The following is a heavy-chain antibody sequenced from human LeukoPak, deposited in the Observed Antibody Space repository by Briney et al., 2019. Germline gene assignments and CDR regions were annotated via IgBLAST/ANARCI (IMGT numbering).Heavy chain of an antibody. Sequence: SQTLSLTCAVSGYSVSSGYYWGWIRQPPGKGLEWIGSIYHSGSTYYNPSLKSRVTISVDTSKNQFSLKLSSVTAADTAVYYCARLETQLIVVVPAAFDYWGQGTLVTVSS. V-gene: IGHV4-38-2*01. CDR2: IYHSGST. J-gene: IGHJ4*02. CDR3: ARLETQLIVVVPAAFDY. CDR1: GYSVSSGYY. D-gene: IGHD2-2*01.